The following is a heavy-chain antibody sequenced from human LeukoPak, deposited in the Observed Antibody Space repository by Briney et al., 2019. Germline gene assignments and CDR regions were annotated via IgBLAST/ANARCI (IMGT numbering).Heavy chain of an antibody. CDR2: TKQDGSER. CDR1: GFTLRNDW. Sequence: GGSLRLSCAASGFTLRNDWMTSVRQAPGKGLEWVANTKQDGSERDYVASVKGRFTISRDDAKNSLCLQMNSLRAEDTAVYYCARGITMANWGQGTLVTVSS. V-gene: IGHV3-7*04. J-gene: IGHJ4*02. CDR3: ARGITMAN. D-gene: IGHD3-10*01.